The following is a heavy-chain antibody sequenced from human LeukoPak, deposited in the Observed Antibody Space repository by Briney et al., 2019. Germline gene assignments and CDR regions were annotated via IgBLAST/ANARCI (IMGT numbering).Heavy chain of an antibody. CDR3: ARDQPHYFDY. CDR2: IWYDGSNK. CDR1: GFTFSNYV. J-gene: IGHJ4*02. V-gene: IGHV3-33*01. Sequence: GRSLRLSCAASGFTFSNYVIHWVRQAPGKGLEWVAVIWYDGSNKFYADPVKGRFTSSRDNSKNTLYLQMDSLRAEDTALYYCARDQPHYFDYWGQGTLVTVSS.